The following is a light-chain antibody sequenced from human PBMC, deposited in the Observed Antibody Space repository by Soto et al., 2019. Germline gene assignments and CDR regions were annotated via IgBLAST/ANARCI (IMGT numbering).Light chain of an antibody. CDR1: SSDVGHYNT. Sequence: QSALTQPASVSGSPGQSTTISCTGTSSDVGHYNTVSWYQHHPGKAPKLLFYEGNKRPSGVSERFSASKSGNTASLTITGLQAEDEADYYCCSYIGSDTLLFGGGTKVTVL. CDR2: EGN. J-gene: IGLJ2*01. V-gene: IGLV2-23*01. CDR3: CSYIGSDTLL.